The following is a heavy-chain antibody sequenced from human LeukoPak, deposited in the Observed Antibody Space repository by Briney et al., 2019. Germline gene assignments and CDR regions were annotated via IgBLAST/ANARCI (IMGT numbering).Heavy chain of an antibody. CDR1: GFTVSSNY. Sequence: GGALRLSCAASGFTVSSNYMSCVRQAPGKGLEWVSVIYSGGSTYYADSVKGRFNISRDNSKNTLYLQMNSLRAQDTAVYYCARGLYPSVWGQGTLVTVSS. J-gene: IGHJ4*02. D-gene: IGHD3-16*02. CDR3: ARGLYPSV. CDR2: IYSGGST. V-gene: IGHV3-53*01.